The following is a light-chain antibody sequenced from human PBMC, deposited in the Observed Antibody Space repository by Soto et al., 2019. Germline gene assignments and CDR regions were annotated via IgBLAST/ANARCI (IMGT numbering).Light chain of an antibody. V-gene: IGLV1-44*01. CDR2: TAG. Sequence: QPVLTQPLSASASPGQRVTISCSGGSSNIGSNTVAWYQHLPGTAPPRLIFTAGQRPSGVPGRFSGSKSGTSASLAISGLQSEDEGDYYCCSYAGSYTLVFGGGTQLTVL. CDR3: CSYAGSYTLV. J-gene: IGLJ2*01. CDR1: SSNIGSNT.